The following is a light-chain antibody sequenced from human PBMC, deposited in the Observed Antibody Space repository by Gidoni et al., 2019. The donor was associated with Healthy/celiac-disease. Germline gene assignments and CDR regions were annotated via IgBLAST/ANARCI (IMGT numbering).Light chain of an antibody. Sequence: EIVLTQSPGTLSLSPVERATLSCRASQSVSISYLAWYQQKPGQAPSLLIYGASSRATGIPDSFSGRASRTDFTRTISRLEPEDFAVYYCQQYGSSPYSFGQGTKLEIQ. J-gene: IGKJ2*03. CDR1: QSVSISY. CDR2: GAS. CDR3: QQYGSSPYS. V-gene: IGKV3-20*01.